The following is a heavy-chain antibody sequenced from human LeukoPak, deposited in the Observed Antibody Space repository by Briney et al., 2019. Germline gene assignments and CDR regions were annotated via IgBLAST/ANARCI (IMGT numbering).Heavy chain of an antibody. V-gene: IGHV3-9*01. CDR1: VFSFGDYA. CDR2: ITWNSDIK. Sequence: PGGSLGLSRAASVFSFGDYAMHWVRHAPAKGLEWVSGITWNSDIKAYADAVKGRFTVSRDNAKNSLYRQMHSLGAEDTAVYYCAKDQWVGAPNTRLGYMDVWGKGTTVTISS. D-gene: IGHD1-26*01. J-gene: IGHJ6*03. CDR3: AKDQWVGAPNTRLGYMDV.